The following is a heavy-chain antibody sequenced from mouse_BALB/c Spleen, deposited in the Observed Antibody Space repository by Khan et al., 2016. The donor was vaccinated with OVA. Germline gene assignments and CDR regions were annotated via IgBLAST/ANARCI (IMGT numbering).Heavy chain of an antibody. CDR1: GFSLTTYG. D-gene: IGHD2-4*01. V-gene: IGHV2-2*02. Sequence: QVQLKESGPGLVQPSQSLSITCTVSGFSLTTYGVHWVRQSPGKGLEWLGVIWSGGSTDYNAAFISRLSISKDNSKSQVFFKMNRLQANDTAIYYCARNDDYDEGLAYWGQGTLGTVAA. CDR3: ARNDDYDEGLAY. J-gene: IGHJ3*01. CDR2: IWSGGST.